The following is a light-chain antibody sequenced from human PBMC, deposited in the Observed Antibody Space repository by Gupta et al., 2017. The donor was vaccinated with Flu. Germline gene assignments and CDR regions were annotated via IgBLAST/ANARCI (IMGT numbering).Light chain of an antibody. Sequence: QSALTQPASVSGSPGQSITISCTGTSSDVGGYNYVSWYQQHPGKAPNLLIYEVSNRPSGVSHRFSCSKSCNTASLIICALQAEDEADYYCSSSKSSSTLPCLFGGGTKLTVL. CDR3: SSSKSSSTLPCL. CDR1: SSDVGGYNY. CDR2: EVS. J-gene: IGLJ2*01. V-gene: IGLV2-14*01.